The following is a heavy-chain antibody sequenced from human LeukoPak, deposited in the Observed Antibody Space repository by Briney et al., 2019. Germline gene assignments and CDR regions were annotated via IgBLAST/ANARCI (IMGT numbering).Heavy chain of an antibody. CDR1: GGSISSGGYS. Sequence: SETLSLTCAVSGGSISSGGYSWSWIRQPPGKGLEWIGYIYYSGSTNYNPSLKSRVTISVDTSKNQFSLKLSSVTAADTAVYYCARESGLGNFDYWGQGTLVTVSS. CDR2: IYYSGST. V-gene: IGHV4-61*08. J-gene: IGHJ4*02. CDR3: ARESGLGNFDY. D-gene: IGHD3/OR15-3a*01.